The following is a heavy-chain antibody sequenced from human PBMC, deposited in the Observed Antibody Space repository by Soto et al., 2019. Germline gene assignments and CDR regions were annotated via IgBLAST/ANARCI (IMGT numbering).Heavy chain of an antibody. CDR1: GFSFDTYG. CDR2: ISYEGSNT. V-gene: IGHV3-30-3*01. CDR3: ARVTPGNNLYYFSGLDF. Sequence: GGSLRLSCVDSGFSFDTYGIHWVRRAPGKGLQWVALISYEGSNTYYADSVRGRFTISRDNSKNTLYLQMNTLRPEDTGVYYCARVTPGNNLYYFSGLDFWGQGTSVTVSS. D-gene: IGHD1-1*01. J-gene: IGHJ6*02.